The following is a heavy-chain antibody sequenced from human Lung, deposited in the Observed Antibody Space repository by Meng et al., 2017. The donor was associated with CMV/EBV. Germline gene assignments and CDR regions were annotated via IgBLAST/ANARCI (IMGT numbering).Heavy chain of an antibody. D-gene: IGHD5-24*01. CDR3: ARFADGKKIHYYFDS. Sequence: SXTXSLXFKVPGGSINNYYWSWIGQPPGKGMEWIGYIDYNGNTNHNPSLKSRVTISIDTSRSQFSLNLSSVTAADKDIYDFARFADGKKIHYYFDSWGQGTLVTVSS. CDR2: IDYNGNT. V-gene: IGHV4-59*01. J-gene: IGHJ4*02. CDR1: GGSINNYY.